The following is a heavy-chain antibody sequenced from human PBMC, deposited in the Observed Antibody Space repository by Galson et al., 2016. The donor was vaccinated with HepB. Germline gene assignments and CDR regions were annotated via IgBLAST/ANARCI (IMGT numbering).Heavy chain of an antibody. CDR3: ARNSGYRGDGCDL. Sequence: SLRLSCAASGFDFNYCGMHRVRQAPGKGLAWVAIIWHAGHTKYYGDSVKGRFTISRDNSKNTLYPQMNSLRAEDTALYYCARNSGYRGDGCDLWGQGTMVSVSP. V-gene: IGHV3-33*01. CDR1: GFDFNYCG. CDR2: IWHAGHTK. D-gene: IGHD5-12*01. J-gene: IGHJ3*01.